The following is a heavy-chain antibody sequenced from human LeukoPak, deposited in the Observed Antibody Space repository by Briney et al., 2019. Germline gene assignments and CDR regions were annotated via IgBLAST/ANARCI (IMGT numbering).Heavy chain of an antibody. D-gene: IGHD4-11*01. CDR1: GFIFISYG. V-gene: IGHV3-21*01. Sequence: GGSLRLPCAASGFIFISYGINWVRQAPGKGLEWVSSISAGGTYIFYADSVKGRFTISRDNAKNSLYLQMNSLRAEDTAVYYCAREDYSNAFDYWGQGTLVTVSS. CDR3: AREDYSNAFDY. CDR2: ISAGGTYI. J-gene: IGHJ4*02.